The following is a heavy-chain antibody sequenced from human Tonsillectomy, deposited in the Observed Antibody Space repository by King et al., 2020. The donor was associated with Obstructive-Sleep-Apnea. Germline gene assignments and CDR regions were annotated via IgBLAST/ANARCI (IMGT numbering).Heavy chain of an antibody. D-gene: IGHD1-26*01. V-gene: IGHV3-15*01. J-gene: IGHJ4*02. CDR3: THNTYYGPHL. CDR2: IKSKGGGGTT. Sequence: VQLVESGGGLVKPGGSLRLSCAASGLTFSDAWMSWVRQAPGKGLEWIGRIKSKGGGGTTDHAAPVKGRFTISRDDSKDTLYLQMNSLKTEDTAVYYCTHNTYYGPHLWGQGTLAT. CDR1: GLTFSDAW.